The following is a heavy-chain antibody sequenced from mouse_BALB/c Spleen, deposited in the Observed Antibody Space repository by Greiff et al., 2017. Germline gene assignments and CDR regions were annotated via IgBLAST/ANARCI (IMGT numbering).Heavy chain of an antibody. CDR2: ISNGGGST. CDR3: ARQGGTNAMDY. Sequence: DVQLVESGGGLVQPGGSLKLSCAASGFTFSSYTMSWVRQTPEKRLEWVAYISNGGGSTYYPDTVKGRFTISRDNAKNTLYLQMSSLKSEDTAMYYCARQGGTNAMDYWGQGTSVTVSS. V-gene: IGHV5-12-2*01. J-gene: IGHJ4*01. CDR1: GFTFSSYT. D-gene: IGHD4-1*01.